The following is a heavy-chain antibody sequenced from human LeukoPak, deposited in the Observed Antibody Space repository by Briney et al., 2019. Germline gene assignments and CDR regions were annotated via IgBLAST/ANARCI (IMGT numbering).Heavy chain of an antibody. CDR1: GFTFSNYW. D-gene: IGHD6-6*01. Sequence: GGSLRLSCAASGFTFSNYWMHWVRQAPGKGLVWVSRINTDGSSTNYADSVKGRFTISRDNAKNTLYLQMNSLRAEDTAVYFCAREYTTSSRRYFDYWGQGTLVTVPS. CDR3: AREYTTSSRRYFDY. CDR2: INTDGSST. J-gene: IGHJ4*02. V-gene: IGHV3-74*01.